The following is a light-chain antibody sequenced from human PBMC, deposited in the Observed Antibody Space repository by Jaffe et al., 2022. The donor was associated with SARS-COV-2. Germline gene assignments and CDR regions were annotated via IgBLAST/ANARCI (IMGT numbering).Light chain of an antibody. CDR3: CSYAGSYNYV. CDR2: DVS. V-gene: IGLV2-11*01. Sequence: QSALTQPRSVSGSPGQSVTISCTGTSSDVGDYNYVSWYQQHPGKAPKLMIYDVSKRPSGVPDRFSASKSGNTASLTISGLQSEDEADYYCCSYAGSYNYVFGTGTQVTVL. CDR1: SSDVGDYNY. J-gene: IGLJ1*01.